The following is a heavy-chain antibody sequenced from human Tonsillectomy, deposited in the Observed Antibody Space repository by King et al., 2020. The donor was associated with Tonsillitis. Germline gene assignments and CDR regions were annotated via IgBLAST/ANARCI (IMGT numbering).Heavy chain of an antibody. Sequence: VQLVESGGGLVQPGGSLRLSCAASGFTFRSYDMHWVRQATGKGLEWVSAIGTAGDTYYPGSVKGRFTNSRENAKNSLYLQMNSLRTEDTPVYYCARVSYGSGGYDYWGQGTLVTVSS. J-gene: IGHJ4*02. V-gene: IGHV3-13*01. D-gene: IGHD3-10*01. CDR1: GFTFRSYD. CDR2: IGTAGDT. CDR3: ARVSYGSGGYDY.